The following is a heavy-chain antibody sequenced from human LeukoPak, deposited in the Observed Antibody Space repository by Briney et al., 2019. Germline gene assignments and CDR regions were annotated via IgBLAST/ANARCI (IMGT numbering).Heavy chain of an antibody. CDR3: AKEGTWIQLWFTPHAFDI. J-gene: IGHJ3*02. CDR1: GFTFSSYA. Sequence: SGGSLRLSCAASGFTFSSYAMSWVRQAPGKGLEWVSAISGSGGSTYYADSVKGRFTISRDNSKNTLYLQMNSLRAEDTAVYYCAKEGTWIQLWFTPHAFDIWGQGTMVTVSS. CDR2: ISGSGGST. D-gene: IGHD5-18*01. V-gene: IGHV3-23*01.